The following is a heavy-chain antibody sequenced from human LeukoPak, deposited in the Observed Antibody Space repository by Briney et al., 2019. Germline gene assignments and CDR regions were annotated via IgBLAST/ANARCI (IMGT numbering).Heavy chain of an antibody. Sequence: SETLSLTCTVSGGSISRSNNYWGWVRQPPGKGLEWIGSIHYSGTTYYNPSLRSRVTISVDTSMNQLSLKLSSMTAADTAVYYCARHEEEDGYNAKTIDYWGQGTLVTVSS. CDR2: IHYSGTT. V-gene: IGHV4-39*01. J-gene: IGHJ4*02. CDR1: GGSISRSNNY. CDR3: ARHEEEDGYNAKTIDY. D-gene: IGHD5-24*01.